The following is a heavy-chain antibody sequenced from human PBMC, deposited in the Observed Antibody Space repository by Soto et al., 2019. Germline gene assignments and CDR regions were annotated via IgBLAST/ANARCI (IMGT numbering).Heavy chain of an antibody. CDR1: VFTFSDYY. V-gene: IGHV3-11*01. CDR2: ISSSGSTI. CDR3: ARDRSGYNTFDY. J-gene: IGHJ4*02. Sequence: XGSLRLSCASSVFTFSDYYMSCIRQSPGKGLEWVSYISSSGSTIYYADSVKGRFTISRDNAKNSLYLQMNSLRAEDTAVYYCARDRSGYNTFDYWGQGTLVTVSS. D-gene: IGHD5-12*01.